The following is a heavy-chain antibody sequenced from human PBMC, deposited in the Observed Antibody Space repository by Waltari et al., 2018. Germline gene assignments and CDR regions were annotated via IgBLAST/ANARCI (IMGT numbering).Heavy chain of an antibody. Sequence: EVQLVQSGAEVNKTGESLKISCKGSGYSFTSYWIGWVRQMPGKGLDWMGMLYPCDSDTRYSPSFQGQVTISADKSISTAYLQWSSLKASDTAMYYCATTYSSSSDDYFDYWGQGPLVTVSS. J-gene: IGHJ4*02. CDR1: GYSFTSYW. V-gene: IGHV5-51*01. CDR3: ATTYSSSSDDYFDY. CDR2: LYPCDSDT. D-gene: IGHD6-6*01.